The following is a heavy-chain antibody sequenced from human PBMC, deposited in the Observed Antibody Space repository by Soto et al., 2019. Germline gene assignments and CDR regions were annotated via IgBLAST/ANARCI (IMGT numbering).Heavy chain of an antibody. CDR2: ISANGQGI. D-gene: IGHD1-1*01. V-gene: IGHV3-23*01. J-gene: IGHJ6*02. Sequence: GGSLRLSCAASGFTFNNYAMSWVRQAPGKGLEWVSAISANGQGIYYADSVKGRFIISRDSSKNTVFLHMDSLTAEDTAVYYCARDTTYNYYYYGMGVWGQGTTVTVSS. CDR1: GFTFNNYA. CDR3: ARDTTYNYYYYGMGV.